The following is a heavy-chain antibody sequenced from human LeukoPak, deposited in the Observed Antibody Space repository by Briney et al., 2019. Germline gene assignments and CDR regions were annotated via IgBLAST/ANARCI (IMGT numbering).Heavy chain of an antibody. CDR2: INPSGGST. CDR1: GYTFTSYY. Sequence: PGASVKVSCKASGYTFTSYYMHWVRQAPGQGLEWMGIINPSGGSTSYAQKFRGRVTMTRDTSTSTVYMELGSLRSEDTAVYYCARSRITMVRGVIRGSYFDYWGQGTLVTVSS. CDR3: ARSRITMVRGVIRGSYFDY. V-gene: IGHV1-46*01. D-gene: IGHD3-10*01. J-gene: IGHJ4*02.